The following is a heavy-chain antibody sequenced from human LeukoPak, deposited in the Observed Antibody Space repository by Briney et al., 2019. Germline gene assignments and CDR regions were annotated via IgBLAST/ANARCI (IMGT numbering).Heavy chain of an antibody. D-gene: IGHD4-17*01. CDR3: ARASNDYDQDAFDI. CDR2: IIPILGIA. V-gene: IGHV1-69*02. CDR1: GGTFSSYT. Sequence: SVKVSCKASGGTFSSYTISWVRQAPGQGLEWMGRIIPILGIANYAQKFQGRVTMTRDTSTSTVYMELSSLRSEDTAVYYCARASNDYDQDAFDIWGQGTMVTVSS. J-gene: IGHJ3*02.